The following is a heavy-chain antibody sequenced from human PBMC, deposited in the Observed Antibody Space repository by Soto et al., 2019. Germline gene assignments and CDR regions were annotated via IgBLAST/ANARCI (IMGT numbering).Heavy chain of an antibody. V-gene: IGHV1-69*01. CDR3: ARGVTVTTALYYYYGMDV. J-gene: IGHJ6*02. CDR1: GGTFSSYA. Sequence: QVQLVQSGAEVKKPGSSVKVSCKASGGTFSSYAISWVRQAPGQGLEWMGGIIPIFGTANYAQKFQGRVTITADESTSTAYMELSSLRSEDTAVYYCARGVTVTTALYYYYGMDVWGQGTTVTVSS. CDR2: IIPIFGTA. D-gene: IGHD4-17*01.